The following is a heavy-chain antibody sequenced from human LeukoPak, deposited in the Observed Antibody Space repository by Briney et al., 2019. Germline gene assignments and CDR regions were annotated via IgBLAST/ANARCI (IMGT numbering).Heavy chain of an antibody. CDR2: IRYDGTNK. D-gene: IGHD5-24*01. Sequence: GGSLRLSCAASGFTFTSYGMHWVRQAPGKGLEWVAFIRYDGTNKYYADSVKGRFTISRDNSKNTLYLQMNSLRAEDTAVYYCAKDTVKVAMSRRVPHYMDVWGKGTTVTIS. V-gene: IGHV3-30*02. CDR1: GFTFTSYG. J-gene: IGHJ6*03. CDR3: AKDTVKVAMSRRVPHYMDV.